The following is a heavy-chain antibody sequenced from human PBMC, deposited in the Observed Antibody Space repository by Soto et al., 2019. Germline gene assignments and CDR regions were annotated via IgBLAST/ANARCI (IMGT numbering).Heavy chain of an antibody. D-gene: IGHD3-3*01. CDR3: ARSMNYDFWSGYRFDY. J-gene: IGHJ4*02. CDR2: IYPGDSDI. CDR1: GYSFTNYW. V-gene: IGHV5-51*01. Sequence: GESLKISCKGSGYSFTNYWIGWVRQMPEKGLEWMGIIYPGDSDIKYSPSFQGQVTISADKSISTAYLHWSSLKASDTAMYYCARSMNYDFWSGYRFDYWGQGTAVTVSS.